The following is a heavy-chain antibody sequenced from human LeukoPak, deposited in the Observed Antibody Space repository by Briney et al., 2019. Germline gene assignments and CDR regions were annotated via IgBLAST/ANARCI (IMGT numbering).Heavy chain of an antibody. CDR2: INHSGST. V-gene: IGHV4-34*01. CDR1: GVSFSGYY. CDR3: ARVRFAYYYYYMDV. J-gene: IGHJ6*03. D-gene: IGHD3-10*01. Sequence: SETLSLTCAVYGVSFSGYYWSWIRQPPGKGLGWIGEINHSGSTNYNPSLKSRVTISVDTSKNQFSLKLSSVTAADTAVYYCARVRFAYYYYYMDVWGKGTTVTVSS.